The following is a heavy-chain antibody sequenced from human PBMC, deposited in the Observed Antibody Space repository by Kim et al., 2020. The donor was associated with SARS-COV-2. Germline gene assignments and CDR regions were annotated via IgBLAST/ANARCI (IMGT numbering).Heavy chain of an antibody. Sequence: GGSLRLSCAASGFIFSNYAMTWVRQAPGKGLEWVAAISGSGSGIFYADSAKGRFTISRDNSKNTVSLQMNSLTADDSALYFCAKLKNMIVAIIPYYYVWG. V-gene: IGHV3-23*01. J-gene: IGHJ6*01. D-gene: IGHD3-22*01. CDR1: GFIFSNYA. CDR2: ISGSGSGI. CDR3: AKLKNMIVAIIPYYYV.